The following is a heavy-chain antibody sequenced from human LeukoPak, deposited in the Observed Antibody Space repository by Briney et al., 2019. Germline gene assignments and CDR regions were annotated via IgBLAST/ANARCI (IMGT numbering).Heavy chain of an antibody. J-gene: IGHJ4*02. Sequence: GGSLRLSCAASGFTFSSYGMHWVRQAPGKGLEWVAFIRYDGSNKYYADSVKGRFTISRDNSKNTLYLQMNSLRAEDTAVYYCAKDFSGHYDFWSGYYPIDYWGQGTLVTVSS. CDR2: IRYDGSNK. CDR3: AKDFSGHYDFWSGYYPIDY. D-gene: IGHD3-3*01. V-gene: IGHV3-30*02. CDR1: GFTFSSYG.